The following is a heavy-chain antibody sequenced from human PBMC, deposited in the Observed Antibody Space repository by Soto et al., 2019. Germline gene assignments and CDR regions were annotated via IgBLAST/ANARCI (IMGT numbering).Heavy chain of an antibody. CDR2: TYYRSKWYN. Sequence: PSXTLSLTCAISGDSVSSNSAAWNWIRQSPSRGLEWLGRTYYRSKWYNDYAVSVKSRITINPDTSKNQFSLQLNSVTPEDTAASYCARDMRGYNWNYDRRPGAFDIWGQGTMVTVSS. J-gene: IGHJ3*02. V-gene: IGHV6-1*01. CDR3: ARDMRGYNWNYDRRPGAFDI. D-gene: IGHD1-7*01. CDR1: GDSVSSNSAA.